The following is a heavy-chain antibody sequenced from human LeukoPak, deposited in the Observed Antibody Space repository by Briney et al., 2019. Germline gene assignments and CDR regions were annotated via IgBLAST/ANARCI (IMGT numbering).Heavy chain of an antibody. V-gene: IGHV4-4*07. CDR1: GGSSSSYY. Sequence: HSETLSLTCTVSGGSSSSYYWSWIRQPAGKGLEWIGRIYTRRSTNYNPPIKRRVTMSVATSKNQFSLKLSSVPAADTAVYYCARDAYYYGHPVNWFDPWGQGTLVTVSS. D-gene: IGHD3-10*01. CDR2: IYTRRST. J-gene: IGHJ5*02. CDR3: ARDAYYYGHPVNWFDP.